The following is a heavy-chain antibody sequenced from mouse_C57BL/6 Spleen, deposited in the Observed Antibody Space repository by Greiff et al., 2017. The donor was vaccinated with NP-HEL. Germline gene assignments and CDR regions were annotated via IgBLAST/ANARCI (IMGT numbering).Heavy chain of an antibody. CDR2: ISSGGSST. V-gene: IGHV5-6*01. J-gene: IGHJ2*01. D-gene: IGHD2-3*01. Sequence: EVKLVESGGDLVKPGGSLKLSCAASGFTFSSYGMSWVRQTPDKRLEWVATISSGGSSTYYPDSVKGRFTISRNNAKNTLYLQMSSLKSEDTAMYYCARQYDGFDYWGQGTTLTVSS. CDR3: ARQYDGFDY. CDR1: GFTFSSYG.